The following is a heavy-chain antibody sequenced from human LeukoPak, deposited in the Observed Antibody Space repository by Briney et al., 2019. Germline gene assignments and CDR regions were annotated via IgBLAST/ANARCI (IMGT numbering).Heavy chain of an antibody. V-gene: IGHV3-66*01. D-gene: IGHD2-2*01. Sequence: GGSLRLSCAASGFTVSSNYMSWVRQAPGKGLEWVSVIYSGGSTYYADSVKGRFTISRDNSKNTLHLQMNSLRAEDTAVYYCAREIVVVPAAIPDYWGQGTLVTVSS. CDR2: IYSGGST. CDR1: GFTVSSNY. CDR3: AREIVVVPAAIPDY. J-gene: IGHJ4*02.